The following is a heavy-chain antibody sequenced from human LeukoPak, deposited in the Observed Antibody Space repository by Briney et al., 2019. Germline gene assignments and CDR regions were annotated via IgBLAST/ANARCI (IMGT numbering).Heavy chain of an antibody. Sequence: TSETLSLTCTVSGGSISSYYWSWIRQPPGKGLEWIGYIYYSGSTNYNPSLKSRVTISVDTSKNQFSLKLSSVTAADTAVYYCARVIAAAGTEYFAYSGQGTLVTVSS. CDR3: ARVIAAAGTEYFAY. D-gene: IGHD6-13*01. CDR1: GGSISSYY. CDR2: IYYSGST. V-gene: IGHV4-59*01. J-gene: IGHJ4*02.